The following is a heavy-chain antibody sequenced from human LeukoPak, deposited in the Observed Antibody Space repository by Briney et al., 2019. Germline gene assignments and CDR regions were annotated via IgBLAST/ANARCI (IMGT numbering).Heavy chain of an antibody. CDR3: ARGDRPTPWFGET. CDR2: INHSGST. V-gene: IGHV4-34*01. D-gene: IGHD3-10*01. J-gene: IGHJ5*02. Sequence: SETLSLTCAVYGGSFSGYYWSWIRQPPGKGLEWIGEINHSGSTNYNPSLKSRVTISVDTSKNQFSLKLSSVTAADTAVYYCARGDRPTPWFGETWGQGTLVTVSS. CDR1: GGSFSGYY.